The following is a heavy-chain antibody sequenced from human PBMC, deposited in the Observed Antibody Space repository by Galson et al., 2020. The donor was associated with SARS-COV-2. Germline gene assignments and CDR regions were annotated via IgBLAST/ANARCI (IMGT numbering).Heavy chain of an antibody. J-gene: IGHJ5*02. V-gene: IGHV4-61*01. CDR2: IYYSGST. CDR3: ASYGGVYCSSTSCYYLDNWVDP. CDR1: GGSVSSGSYY. Sequence: SETLSLTCTVSGGSVSSGSYYWSWIRQPPGKGLEWIGYIYYSGSTNYNPSLKSRVTISVDTSKNQFSLKLSSVTAADTAVYYCASYGGVYCSSTSCYYLDNWVDPWGQGTLVTVSS. D-gene: IGHD2-2*01.